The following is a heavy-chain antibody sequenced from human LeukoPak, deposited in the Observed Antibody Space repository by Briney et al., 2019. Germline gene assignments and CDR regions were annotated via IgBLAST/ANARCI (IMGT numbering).Heavy chain of an antibody. CDR2: IYPGDSDT. Sequence: GESLKISCKGSGYSFTSYWIGWVRQMPGKGLEWMGIIYPGDSDTRYSPSFQGQVTISADKSISTAYLQWSSLKVSDTAMYYCARLDGYSSSWFTFDYWGQGTLVTVSS. V-gene: IGHV5-51*01. CDR1: GYSFTSYW. J-gene: IGHJ4*02. D-gene: IGHD6-13*01. CDR3: ARLDGYSSSWFTFDY.